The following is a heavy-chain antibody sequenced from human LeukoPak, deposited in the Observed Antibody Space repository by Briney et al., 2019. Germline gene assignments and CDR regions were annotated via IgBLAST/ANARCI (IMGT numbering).Heavy chain of an antibody. J-gene: IGHJ5*02. Sequence: SETLSLTCAVYVGSFSGYYWSWIRQPPGKGLEGIGEINHSGSTKYNPSLKSRVTISVDTSKNQFSLKLSSVTAADTAVYYCARAPRRITIFGVVSANWFDPWGQGTLVTVSS. CDR2: INHSGST. D-gene: IGHD3-3*01. CDR1: VGSFSGYY. CDR3: ARAPRRITIFGVVSANWFDP. V-gene: IGHV4-34*01.